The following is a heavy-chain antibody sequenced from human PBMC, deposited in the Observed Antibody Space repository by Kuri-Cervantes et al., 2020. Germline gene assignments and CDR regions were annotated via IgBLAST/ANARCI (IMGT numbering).Heavy chain of an antibody. D-gene: IGHD6-19*01. CDR2: ISGSGGST. Sequence: GESLKISCAASGFTFSSYSMSWVRQAPGKGLEWVSGISGSGGSTYYADSVKGRFTISRDNAKNSLYLQMNSLRAEDTAVYYCARVGGIAVSGAAGWYFDLWGRGTLVTVSS. CDR3: ARVGGIAVSGAAGWYFDL. V-gene: IGHV3-48*01. CDR1: GFTFSSYS. J-gene: IGHJ2*01.